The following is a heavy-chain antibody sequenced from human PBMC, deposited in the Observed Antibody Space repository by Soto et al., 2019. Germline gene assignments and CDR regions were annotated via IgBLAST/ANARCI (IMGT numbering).Heavy chain of an antibody. CDR2: IWYDGSNK. V-gene: IGHV3-33*01. J-gene: IGHJ4*02. D-gene: IGHD3-9*01. CDR1: GFTFSSYG. Sequence: GGSLRLSCAASGFTFSSYGMHWVRQAPGKGLEWVAVIWYDGSNKYYADSVKGRFTISRDNSENTLYLQMNSLRAEDTAVYYCASDKDILTGYYSLDYWGQGTLVTVSS. CDR3: ASDKDILTGYYSLDY.